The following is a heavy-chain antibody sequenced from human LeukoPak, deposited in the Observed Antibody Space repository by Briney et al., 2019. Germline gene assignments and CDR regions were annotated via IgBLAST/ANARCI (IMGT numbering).Heavy chain of an antibody. CDR3: ARASVISLVGGYFDY. Sequence: SETLSLTCAVYGGSFSGYYWSWIRQPPGKGLEWIGEINHSGSTYYNPSLKSRVTISVDTSKNQFSLKLSSVTAADTAVYYCARASVISLVGGYFDYWGQGTLVTVSS. J-gene: IGHJ4*02. CDR2: INHSGST. V-gene: IGHV4-34*09. D-gene: IGHD3-16*02. CDR1: GGSFSGYY.